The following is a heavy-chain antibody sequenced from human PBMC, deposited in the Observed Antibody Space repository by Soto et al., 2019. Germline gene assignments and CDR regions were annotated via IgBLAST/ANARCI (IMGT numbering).Heavy chain of an antibody. Sequence: PSETLSLTCTVSGGSISSYYWSWIRQPSGKGLEWIGYIYYSGSTNYNPSLKSRVTISVDTSKNQFSLKLSSVTAADTAVYYCASLYCSSTSCYPYENWFDPWGQGTLVTSPQ. CDR2: IYYSGST. CDR3: ASLYCSSTSCYPYENWFDP. V-gene: IGHV4-59*01. J-gene: IGHJ5*02. CDR1: GGSISSYY. D-gene: IGHD2-2*01.